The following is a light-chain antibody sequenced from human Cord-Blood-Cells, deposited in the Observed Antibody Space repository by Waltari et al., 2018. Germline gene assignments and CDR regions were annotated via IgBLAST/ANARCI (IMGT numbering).Light chain of an antibody. V-gene: IGLV2-23*01. CDR1: SSDVGSYNL. Sequence: QSALTQPASVPGSPGPSITISCPGTSSDVGSYNLVSWYQQHPGKAPKLMIYEGSKRPSGVSNRFSGSKSGNTASLTISGLQAEDEADYYCCSYAGSWVFGGGTKLTVL. CDR2: EGS. CDR3: CSYAGSWV. J-gene: IGLJ3*02.